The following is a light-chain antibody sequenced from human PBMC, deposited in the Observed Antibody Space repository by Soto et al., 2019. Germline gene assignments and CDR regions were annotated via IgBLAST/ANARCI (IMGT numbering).Light chain of an antibody. CDR3: CSYAGSYTYV. CDR2: DVT. Sequence: QSVLTQPRSVSGSPGQSVTISCTGTSGDVGAYNYISWYQQHPGKAPKFLIYDVTKRPSGVPDRFSGSKSGNSASLTISGLQAEDEADYYCCSYAGSYTYVFGAGTKLTVL. J-gene: IGLJ1*01. CDR1: SGDVGAYNY. V-gene: IGLV2-11*01.